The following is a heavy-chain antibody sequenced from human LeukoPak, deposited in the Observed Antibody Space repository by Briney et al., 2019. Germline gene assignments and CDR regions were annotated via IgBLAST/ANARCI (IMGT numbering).Heavy chain of an antibody. D-gene: IGHD3-22*01. CDR3: ARVGQGYYDSSGYYIPPSFFDY. CDR2: IYSGGST. Sequence: PGGSLRLSCAASGFTVSSNYMSWVRQAPGKGLEWVSVIYSGGSTYYADSVKGRFTISRDNSKNTLYLQMNSLRAEDTAVYYCARVGQGYYDSSGYYIPPSFFDYWGQGTLVTVSS. CDR1: GFTVSSNY. J-gene: IGHJ4*02. V-gene: IGHV3-53*01.